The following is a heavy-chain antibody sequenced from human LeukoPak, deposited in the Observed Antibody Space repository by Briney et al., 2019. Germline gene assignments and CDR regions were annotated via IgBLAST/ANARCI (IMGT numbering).Heavy chain of an antibody. CDR3: AKRTAVAGTFDY. CDR1: GFSFSNYG. CDR2: IRYDGSNK. D-gene: IGHD6-19*01. J-gene: IGHJ4*02. Sequence: PGGSLTLSCAASGFSFSNYGMHWVRQAPGKGLEGVAFIRYDGSNKYYTDSVKGRFTISRDNSKNTLYLQMNSLRAEDTAVYYCAKRTAVAGTFDYWGQGTLVTVSS. V-gene: IGHV3-30*02.